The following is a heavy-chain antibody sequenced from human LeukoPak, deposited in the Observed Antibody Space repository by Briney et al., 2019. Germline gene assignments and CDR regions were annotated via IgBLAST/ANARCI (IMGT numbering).Heavy chain of an antibody. CDR3: ASSFDYGDLPYDY. J-gene: IGHJ4*02. Sequence: GGSLRLSCEASGFTFNSYAMAWVRQAPGKGLKWVSSVFGSGETHYTDSVKGRFTISRDNSKNTVYLQMNSLRAEDTAVYYCASSFDYGDLPYDYWGQGTLVTVSS. CDR1: GFTFNSYA. D-gene: IGHD4-17*01. V-gene: IGHV3-23*01. CDR2: VFGSGET.